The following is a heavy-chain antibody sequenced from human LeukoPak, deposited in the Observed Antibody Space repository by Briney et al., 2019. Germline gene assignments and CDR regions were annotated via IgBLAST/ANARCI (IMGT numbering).Heavy chain of an antibody. CDR1: GFTFSSYG. CDR2: ISGSGGST. CDR3: ARSPGLVGANYFGY. V-gene: IGHV3-23*01. Sequence: GGSLRLSCAASGFTFSSYGMSWVRQAPGKGLEWVSAISGSGGSTYYADSVKGRFTISRDSSKNTLYLQLNSLRAEDTAVYCCARSPGLVGANYFGYWGQGTLVTVSS. D-gene: IGHD1-26*01. J-gene: IGHJ4*02.